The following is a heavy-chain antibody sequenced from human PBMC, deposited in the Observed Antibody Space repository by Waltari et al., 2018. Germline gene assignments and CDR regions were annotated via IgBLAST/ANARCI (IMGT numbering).Heavy chain of an antibody. D-gene: IGHD5-12*01. CDR1: GVSITSNRHY. CDR3: ATYIGASVGTAAFDV. Sequence: QLQLQESGPGLVKPSETLSLTCSVSGVSITSNRHYWGWIRQPPGPGLGWIGTMSYSGATSSSPAIKSRVTISRDTSKNQLSRKLGSVTAADTGVYYCATYIGASVGTAAFDVWGQGTMVTVSS. V-gene: IGHV4-39*01. J-gene: IGHJ3*01. CDR2: MSYSGAT.